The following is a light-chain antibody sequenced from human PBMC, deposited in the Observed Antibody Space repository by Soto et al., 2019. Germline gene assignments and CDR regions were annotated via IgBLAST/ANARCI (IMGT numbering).Light chain of an antibody. Sequence: QSLLTQPPSVSAAPGQKVTIPCSGSSSNIGNNYVSWYQQLPGTAPKLLIYDNNKRPSGIPDRFSGSKSGTSATLGITGLQTGDEADYYCGTWDSSLSAGVFGGGTKLTVL. CDR1: SSNIGNNY. CDR2: DNN. V-gene: IGLV1-51*01. CDR3: GTWDSSLSAGV. J-gene: IGLJ2*01.